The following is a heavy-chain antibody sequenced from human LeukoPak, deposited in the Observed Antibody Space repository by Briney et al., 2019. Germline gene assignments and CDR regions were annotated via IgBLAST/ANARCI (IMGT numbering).Heavy chain of an antibody. CDR1: GYTFTGYY. V-gene: IGHV1-2*02. D-gene: IGHD2-2*01. J-gene: IGHJ4*02. Sequence: ASVKVSCKASGYTFTGYYMHWVRQAPGQGLEWMGWINPNSGGTNYAQKFQGRVTMTRDTSISTAYMELSRLRSDDTAVYSCAREDIVVVPAATDYWGQGTLVTVSS. CDR3: AREDIVVVPAATDY. CDR2: INPNSGGT.